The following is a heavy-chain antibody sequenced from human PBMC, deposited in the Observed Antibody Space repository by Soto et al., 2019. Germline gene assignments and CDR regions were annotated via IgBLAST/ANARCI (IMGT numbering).Heavy chain of an antibody. CDR2: FIPVYRTL. Sequence: SVKVSCKASGGSFGNSAINWVRQTPGQGLEWLGGFIPVYRTLNYAQKFQGRVTITADESTSTAYMELSSLRSEDTAVYYCARDSFGDPSMDVWGQGTTVTVSS. D-gene: IGHD3-16*01. CDR1: GGSFGNSA. J-gene: IGHJ6*02. V-gene: IGHV1-69*13. CDR3: ARDSFGDPSMDV.